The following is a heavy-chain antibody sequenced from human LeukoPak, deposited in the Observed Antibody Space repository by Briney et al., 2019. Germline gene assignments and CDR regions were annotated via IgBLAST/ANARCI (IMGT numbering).Heavy chain of an antibody. J-gene: IGHJ4*02. CDR3: AKGRDILTEFDY. Sequence: AGGSLRLSCAASGFTFSSYGMHWVRQAPGKGLEWVAFIRYDGSNKYYTDSVKGRFTISRDNSKNTLYLQMNSLRAEDTAVYYCAKGRDILTEFDYWGQGTLVTVSS. V-gene: IGHV3-30*02. D-gene: IGHD3-9*01. CDR1: GFTFSSYG. CDR2: IRYDGSNK.